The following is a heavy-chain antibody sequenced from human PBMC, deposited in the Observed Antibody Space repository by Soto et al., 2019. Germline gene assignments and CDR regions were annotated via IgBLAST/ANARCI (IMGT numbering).Heavy chain of an antibody. D-gene: IGHD6-13*01. CDR2: INPSGGST. V-gene: IGHV1-46*01. J-gene: IGHJ5*02. Sequence: ASVKVSCKASGYTFTSYYMHWVRQAPGQGLEWMGIINPSGGSTSYAQKFQGRVTMTRDTSTSTVYMELSSLRSDDTAVYYCARSTAAAGGWFDPWGQGTLVTVSS. CDR3: ARSTAAAGGWFDP. CDR1: GYTFTSYY.